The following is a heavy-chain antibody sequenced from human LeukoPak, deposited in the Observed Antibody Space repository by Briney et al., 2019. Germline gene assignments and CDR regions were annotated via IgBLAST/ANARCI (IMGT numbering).Heavy chain of an antibody. CDR1: GVSVSSGSYY. CDR3: ARAGYPYYGMDV. Sequence: SETLSLTCTVSGVSVSSGSYYWGWIRQPPGKGLEWIGYIYYSGSTNYNPSLKSRIAISVDTSKNQFSLKLSSVTAADTAVYYCARAGYPYYGMDVWGKGTTVTVSS. V-gene: IGHV4-61*01. CDR2: IYYSGST. J-gene: IGHJ6*04. D-gene: IGHD5-12*01.